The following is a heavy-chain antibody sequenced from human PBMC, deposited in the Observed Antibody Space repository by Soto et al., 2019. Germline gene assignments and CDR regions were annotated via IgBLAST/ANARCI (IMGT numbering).Heavy chain of an antibody. Sequence: QVQLQESGPGLVKPSETLSLTCTVSGGSVSSGSYYWSWIRQPPGKGLEWIGYIYYSGSTNYNPSLKSRVTISVDTSKNQFSLKLSSVTAADTAVYYCAGGQDYYGSGSYYPPFDYWGQGTLVTVSS. CDR2: IYYSGST. V-gene: IGHV4-61*01. D-gene: IGHD3-10*01. J-gene: IGHJ4*02. CDR1: GGSVSSGSYY. CDR3: AGGQDYYGSGSYYPPFDY.